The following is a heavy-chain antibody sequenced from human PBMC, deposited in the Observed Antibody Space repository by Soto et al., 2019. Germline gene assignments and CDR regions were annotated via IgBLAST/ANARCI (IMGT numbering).Heavy chain of an antibody. J-gene: IGHJ6*03. CDR2: ISSNGVGT. V-gene: IGHV3-64*07. CDR1: GFTLSGSA. CDR3: ARRARPDFYYMDV. D-gene: IGHD6-6*01. Sequence: EVQLAESGGGLAQPGWSLRLSCAASGFTLSGSAMDWVRQAPGKGLEYGSGISSNGVGTDYADSVQVRFTSSRDNSKNAVYLQMGSLRPEDMAVYYCARRARPDFYYMDVWGKETTVTVAS.